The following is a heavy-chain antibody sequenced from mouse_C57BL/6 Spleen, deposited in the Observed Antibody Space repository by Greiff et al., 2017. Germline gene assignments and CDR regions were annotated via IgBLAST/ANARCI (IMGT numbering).Heavy chain of an antibody. Sequence: QVQLQQSGAELAKPGASVKLSCKASGYTFTSSWMHWVKQRPGQGLEWIGYINPSSGYTKYNQKFKDKATLTADKSSSTAYMQLSNLTYEDSAVYYSERYPITTVVARSYYFDDWGKGTTVTVSS. V-gene: IGHV1-7*01. D-gene: IGHD1-1*01. CDR2: INPSSGYT. CDR3: ERYPITTVVARSYYFDD. CDR1: GYTFTSSW. J-gene: IGHJ2*01.